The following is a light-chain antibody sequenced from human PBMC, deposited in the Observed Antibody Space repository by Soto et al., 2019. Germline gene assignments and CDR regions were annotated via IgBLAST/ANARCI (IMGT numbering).Light chain of an antibody. V-gene: IGKV1D-12*01. CDR2: GAL. CDR3: QQANSFPGT. Sequence: DIQVPRSRSSASASVAARVTITCRASQDISGWLAWFQQKPGEAPKLLIYGALSLQSGIPSRFSGSGSGSDSTLTISSRQPEDSAAYYCQQANSFPGTSGQGTKVDIK. J-gene: IGKJ1*01. CDR1: QDISGW.